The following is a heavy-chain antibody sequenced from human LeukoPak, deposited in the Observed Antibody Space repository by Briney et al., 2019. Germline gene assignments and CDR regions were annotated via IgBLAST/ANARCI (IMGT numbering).Heavy chain of an antibody. CDR1: GYTFTSYD. D-gene: IGHD4-23*01. Sequence: ASVKVSCKASGYTFTSYDINWVRQATGQGLEWMGWMNPNSGNTGYAQKLQGRVTMTTDTSTSTAYMELRSLRSDDTAVYYCASGGVGGPGRGSDYYFDYWGQGTLVTVSS. J-gene: IGHJ4*02. V-gene: IGHV1-8*01. CDR3: ASGGVGGPGRGSDYYFDY. CDR2: MNPNSGNT.